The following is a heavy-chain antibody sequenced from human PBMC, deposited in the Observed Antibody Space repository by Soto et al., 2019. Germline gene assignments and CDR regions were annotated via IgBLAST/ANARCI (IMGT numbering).Heavy chain of an antibody. J-gene: IGHJ3*02. Sequence: QLQLQESGPGLVKPSETQSLTCTDSVGSISSGSYYWGWIRQPRGKGLERIGTIYYTGSTYYNPSLESRVTISVDMSRNQLSLRLTTVTAADTAVYYCARHRFFDAFDIWGQGTMVTVSS. V-gene: IGHV4-39*01. CDR1: VGSISSGSYY. CDR3: ARHRFFDAFDI. CDR2: IYYTGST. D-gene: IGHD3-10*01.